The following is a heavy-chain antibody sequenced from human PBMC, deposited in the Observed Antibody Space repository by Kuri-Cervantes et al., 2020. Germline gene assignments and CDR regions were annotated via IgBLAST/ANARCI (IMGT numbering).Heavy chain of an antibody. CDR3: ARDLYPSIAVAGL. CDR2: INPNSGGT. Sequence: ASVKVSCKASGYTFTGYYMHWVRQAPGQGLEWMGWINPNSGGTNYAQKFQGRVTMTRDTSISTAYMELSRLRSDDTAVYFCARDLYPSIAVAGLWGQGTLVTVSS. J-gene: IGHJ4*02. V-gene: IGHV1-2*02. D-gene: IGHD6-19*01. CDR1: GYTFTGYY.